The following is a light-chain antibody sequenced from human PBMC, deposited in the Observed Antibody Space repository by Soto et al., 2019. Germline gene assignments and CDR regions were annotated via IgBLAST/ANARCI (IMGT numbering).Light chain of an antibody. V-gene: IGKV3-15*01. J-gene: IGKJ4*01. Sequence: EIVMTQSPATLSVSPGERATLSCRASQNVSSNLAWYQQKPGQAPSLLIYGASTRATSIPARFSGSGSGTEFTLTISSLQSEDFAVYYCQHYNNWPLTFGGGTKVEIK. CDR3: QHYNNWPLT. CDR2: GAS. CDR1: QNVSSN.